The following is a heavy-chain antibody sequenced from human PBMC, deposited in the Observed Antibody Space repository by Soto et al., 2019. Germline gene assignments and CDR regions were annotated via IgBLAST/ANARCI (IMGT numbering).Heavy chain of an antibody. J-gene: IGHJ3*02. V-gene: IGHV3-9*01. CDR1: GFTFDDYA. CDR2: ISWNSGSI. CDR3: AKDWGYCSGGSFYSGGDAFDI. Sequence: EVQLVESGGGLVQPGSSLRLSCAASGFTFDDYAMHWVRQAPGKGLEWVSGISWNSGSIGYADSVKGRFTISRDNAKNSLYLQMNSLRAEDTALYYFAKDWGYCSGGSFYSGGDAFDIWGQGTMVTVSS. D-gene: IGHD2-15*01.